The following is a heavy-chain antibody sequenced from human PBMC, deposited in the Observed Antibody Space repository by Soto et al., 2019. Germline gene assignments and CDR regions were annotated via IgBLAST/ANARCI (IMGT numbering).Heavy chain of an antibody. Sequence: EEQLVESGGAVVQPGGSLRLSCEASGVTFGSYTMHWVRQAPGKGLEWVSLISWNGGSSFYADSVKGRFTISRDNSRVSLYLQMNSPRPEASALYLCAKIIAANGSGGGDGWGHGTTVTVSS. J-gene: IGHJ6*02. CDR1: GVTFGSYT. CDR2: ISWNGGSS. CDR3: AKIIAANGSGGGDG. V-gene: IGHV3-43*01. D-gene: IGHD3-10*01.